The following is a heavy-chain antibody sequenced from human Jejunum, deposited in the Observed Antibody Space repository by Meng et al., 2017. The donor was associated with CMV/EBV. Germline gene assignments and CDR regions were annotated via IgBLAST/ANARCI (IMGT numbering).Heavy chain of an antibody. CDR1: GFTFEDYA. J-gene: IGHJ4*02. V-gene: IGHV3-9*01. CDR2: ISWNSGNI. D-gene: IGHD6-6*01. CDR3: ARESLQLVPDY. Sequence: AASGFTFEDYAMHWVRQAPGKGLEWVSVISWNSGNIGYADSVRGRFTISRDNAKNSLYLQMNSLRPEDTALYFCARESLQLVPDYWGQGTLVTVSS.